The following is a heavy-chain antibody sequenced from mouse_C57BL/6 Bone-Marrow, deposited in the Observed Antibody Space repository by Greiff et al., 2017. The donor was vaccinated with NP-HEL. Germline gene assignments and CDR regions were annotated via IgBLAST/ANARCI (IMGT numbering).Heavy chain of an antibody. D-gene: IGHD2-3*01. CDR1: GFTFSSYT. CDR2: ISGGGGNT. CDR3: ARPEDGYFDY. J-gene: IGHJ2*01. Sequence: EVKLVESGGGLVKPGGSLKLSCAASGFTFSSYTMSWVRQTPEKRLEWVATISGGGGNTYYPDSVKGRFTISRDNATNTLYLQMSSLRSEDTALYYCARPEDGYFDYWGQGTTRTVSS. V-gene: IGHV5-9*01.